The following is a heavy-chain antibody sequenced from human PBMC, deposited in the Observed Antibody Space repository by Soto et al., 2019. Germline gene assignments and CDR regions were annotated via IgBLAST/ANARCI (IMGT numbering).Heavy chain of an antibody. J-gene: IGHJ6*02. D-gene: IGHD3-16*01. V-gene: IGHV5-51*01. CDR1: GYTFTTQW. CDR3: ARGVYSYASCGIDV. CDR2: VYPGGSDT. Sequence: GESLKISCKASGYTFTTQWIAWVRQMPGKGLEWMGIVYPGGSDTRYSPSFQGQVTISADKSINTAHLQWSSLKASDAATYYCARGVYSYASCGIDVLGQGTTVAVSS.